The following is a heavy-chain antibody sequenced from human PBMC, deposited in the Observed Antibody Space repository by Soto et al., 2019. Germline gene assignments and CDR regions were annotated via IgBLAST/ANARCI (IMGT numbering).Heavy chain of an antibody. Sequence: GXSVKVSFKASGGTFSSYAISWVRQAPGQGLEWMGGIIPIFGTANYAQKFQGRVTITADKSTSTAYMELSSLRSEDTAVYYCERDLFKVVVTASLYYYYYGMDVWGPGTTVTVSS. CDR1: GGTFSSYA. V-gene: IGHV1-69*06. CDR2: IIPIFGTA. J-gene: IGHJ6*02. CDR3: ERDLFKVVVTASLYYYYYGMDV. D-gene: IGHD2-21*02.